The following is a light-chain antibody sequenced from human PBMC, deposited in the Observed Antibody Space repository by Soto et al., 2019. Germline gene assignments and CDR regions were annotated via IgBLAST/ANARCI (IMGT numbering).Light chain of an antibody. CDR3: QQLNSYPWT. CDR2: HAS. Sequence: DIQMTQSPSTLSASVGDRVTITCRASQSISSWLAWYQQKPGTAPKLLIYHASTLESGVPSRFSGSGSGTEFTLTISSLQPEDFATYYCQQLNSYPWTFGQGTTGDIK. CDR1: QSISSW. J-gene: IGKJ1*01. V-gene: IGKV1-5*01.